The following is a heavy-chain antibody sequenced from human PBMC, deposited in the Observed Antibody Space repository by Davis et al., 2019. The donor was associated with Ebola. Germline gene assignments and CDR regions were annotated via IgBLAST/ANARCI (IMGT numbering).Heavy chain of an antibody. Sequence: ASVKVSCKASGYTFTSYDINWVRQATGQGLEWMGWMNPNSGNTGYAQKLQGRVTMTTDTSTSTAYMKLRSLRSDDTAVYYCARDTKYSGSYYRHFDYWGQGTLVTVSS. CDR1: GYTFTSYD. J-gene: IGHJ4*02. CDR2: MNPNSGNT. CDR3: ARDTKYSGSYYRHFDY. V-gene: IGHV1-8*01. D-gene: IGHD1-26*01.